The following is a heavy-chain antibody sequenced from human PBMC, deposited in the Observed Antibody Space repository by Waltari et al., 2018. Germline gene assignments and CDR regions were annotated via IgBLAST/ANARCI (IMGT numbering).Heavy chain of an antibody. J-gene: IGHJ5*02. CDR1: GYTFNRAV. CDR2: INTNTGEP. V-gene: IGHV7-4-1*02. D-gene: IGHD3-10*01. CDR3: ARDGAFYGARWDNWFDP. Sequence: QVQLVQSGSEMRMPGASVKVSCKASGYTFNRAVIHGVRHAPGLGLEWMGWINTNTGEPTYVQGFTGRFVFSLDTSVTSAYLEINSLETADTATYYCARDGAFYGARWDNWFDPWGQGTLVIVSS.